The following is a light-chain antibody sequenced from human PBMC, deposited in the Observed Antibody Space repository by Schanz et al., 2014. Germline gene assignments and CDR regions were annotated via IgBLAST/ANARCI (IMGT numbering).Light chain of an antibody. V-gene: IGKV3-15*01. CDR1: QNIFSN. CDR2: GAS. Sequence: EMVMTQSPATLSVSPGERATLSCRASQNIFSNLAWYQQKSGQAPRLLIFGASTRATGIPARFSGSGSGTEFTLTISSLQSEDFAVYYCQQYNNWPFTFGPGTKVEIE. CDR3: QQYNNWPFT. J-gene: IGKJ3*01.